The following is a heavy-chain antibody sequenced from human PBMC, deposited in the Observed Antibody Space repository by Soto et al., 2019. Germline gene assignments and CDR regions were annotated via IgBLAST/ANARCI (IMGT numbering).Heavy chain of an antibody. J-gene: IGHJ5*02. Sequence: GASVKVSCKASGGTFSSYAISWMRQAPGQGLEWMGGIIPMFGTTKYAQKFQGRVTITADESTSTAYMELGSLRSEDTAIYYCVRGVVVVPASQLGWFDPWGQGTLVTVSS. V-gene: IGHV1-69*13. D-gene: IGHD2-15*01. CDR1: GGTFSSYA. CDR2: IIPMFGTT. CDR3: VRGVVVVPASQLGWFDP.